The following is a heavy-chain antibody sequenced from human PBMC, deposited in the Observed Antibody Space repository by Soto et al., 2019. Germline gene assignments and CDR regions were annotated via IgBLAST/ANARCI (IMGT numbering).Heavy chain of an antibody. Sequence: QPGGSLRLSCAASGFTFSSYSMNWVRQAPGKGLVWVSRINSDGSIANYRDSVKGRFTISRDIARNTLYLQMNSLRAEDTAVYYCVRGWSSTSSVIIYWGQGTLVTVSS. CDR1: GFTFSSYS. D-gene: IGHD6-6*01. CDR2: INSDGSIA. CDR3: VRGWSSTSSVIIY. V-gene: IGHV3-74*01. J-gene: IGHJ4*02.